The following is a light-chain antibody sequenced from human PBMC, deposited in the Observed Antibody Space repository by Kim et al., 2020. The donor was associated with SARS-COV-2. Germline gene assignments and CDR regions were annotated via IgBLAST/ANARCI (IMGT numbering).Light chain of an antibody. Sequence: ASVGDRVPSTSRGSQDIANSLAWDQQKPGKVPQVLSYAASTLQSGVPSRFSGSGSGTEFTLTIGSLQTEDVATYYCQKYSSAPWTFGPGTKVDIK. J-gene: IGKJ1*01. CDR3: QKYSSAPWT. CDR1: QDIANS. CDR2: AAS. V-gene: IGKV1-27*01.